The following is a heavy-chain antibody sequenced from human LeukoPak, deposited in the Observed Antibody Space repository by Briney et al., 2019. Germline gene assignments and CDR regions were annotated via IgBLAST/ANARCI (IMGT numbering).Heavy chain of an antibody. J-gene: IGHJ4*02. D-gene: IGHD4-23*01. Sequence: GGSLRLSCAASGFTFSSYGMHWVRQAPGKGLEWVAVISYDGSNKYYADSVKGRFTISRDNSKNTLYLQMNSLRAEDTAVYYCARDTPDYGGNAYFDYWGQGTLVTVSS. CDR1: GFTFSSYG. CDR3: ARDTPDYGGNAYFDY. CDR2: ISYDGSNK. V-gene: IGHV3-30*03.